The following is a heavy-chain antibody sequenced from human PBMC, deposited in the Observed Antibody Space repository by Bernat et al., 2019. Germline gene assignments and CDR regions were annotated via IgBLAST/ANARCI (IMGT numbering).Heavy chain of an antibody. CDR2: ISSSSSAI. V-gene: IGHV3-48*01. CDR3: ARRAAAGSNQIYYYYYGMDV. Sequence: EVQLVESGGGLVQPGGSLRLSCAASGFTFSSYSMNWVRQAPGKGLEWVSSISSSSSAIYYADSVKGRFTISRDNAKNSLYLQMNSLRAEDTAVYYCARRAAAGSNQIYYYYYGMDVWGQGTTVTVSS. CDR1: GFTFSSYS. J-gene: IGHJ6*02. D-gene: IGHD6-13*01.